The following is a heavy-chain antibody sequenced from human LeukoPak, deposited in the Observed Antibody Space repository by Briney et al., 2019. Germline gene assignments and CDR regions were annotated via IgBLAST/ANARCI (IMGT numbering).Heavy chain of an antibody. D-gene: IGHD6-19*01. CDR2: ISGSGSYI. CDR3: ASEETTNGGWTPNY. V-gene: IGHV3-21*01. CDR1: GFTFSIYS. J-gene: IGHJ4*02. Sequence: GGSLRLSCAASGFTFSIYSMNWVRQAPGKGLEWVSSISGSGSYIYYADPVKGRFTISRDNARNSLYLQMNSLSPEDTAVYYCASEETTNGGWTPNYWGQGTLVAVSS.